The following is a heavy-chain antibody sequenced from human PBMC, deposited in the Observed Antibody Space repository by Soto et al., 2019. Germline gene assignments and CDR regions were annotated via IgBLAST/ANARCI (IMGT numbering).Heavy chain of an antibody. CDR1: GFTFISSA. D-gene: IGHD3-22*01. V-gene: IGHV1-58*01. CDR2: IVVGSGNT. CDR3: AADVAYYDSSGHGMDV. Sequence: SVKVSCKASGFTFISSAVQWVRQARGQRLEWIGWIVVGSGNTNYAQKFQERVTITRDMSTSTAYMELSSLRSEDTAVYYCAADVAYYDSSGHGMDVWGQGTTVTVSS. J-gene: IGHJ6*02.